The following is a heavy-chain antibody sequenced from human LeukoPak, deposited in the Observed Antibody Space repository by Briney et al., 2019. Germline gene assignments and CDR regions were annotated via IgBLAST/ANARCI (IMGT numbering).Heavy chain of an antibody. Sequence: SETLSLTCAVSGGSLSSYYWSWIRQPAGKGLEWIGRIYSSGSTNYNPSLRSRVSMSVDMSKTQFSLKLSSVTAADTAVYYCARGQRIAARPMAYWGQGTLVTVSS. CDR3: ARGQRIAARPMAY. V-gene: IGHV4-4*07. J-gene: IGHJ4*02. CDR2: IYSSGST. D-gene: IGHD6-6*01. CDR1: GGSLSSYY.